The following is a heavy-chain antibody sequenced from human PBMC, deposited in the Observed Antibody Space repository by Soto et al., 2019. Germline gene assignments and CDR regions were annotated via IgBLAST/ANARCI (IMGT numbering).Heavy chain of an antibody. J-gene: IGHJ3*02. CDR3: AGYGDPYAFDI. D-gene: IGHD4-17*01. CDR2: IIPIFGTA. Sequence: QVQLVQSGAEVKKPGSSVKVSCKASGGTFSSYAISWVRQAPGHGLEWMGGIIPIFGTANYAQTFQGRVTITADESTSTAYLEMRSLTSEDTAVYYCAGYGDPYAFDICGQGTMVTVSS. CDR1: GGTFSSYA. V-gene: IGHV1-69*01.